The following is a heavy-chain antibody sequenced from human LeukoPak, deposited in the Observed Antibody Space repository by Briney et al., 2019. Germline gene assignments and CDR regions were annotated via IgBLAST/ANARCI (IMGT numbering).Heavy chain of an antibody. CDR1: GFPFSNYD. J-gene: IGHJ6*02. D-gene: IGHD4-17*01. V-gene: IGHV3-13*01. CDR2: IVTAGDT. CDR3: ARGPATVTASYYYYGMDV. Sequence: PGGSLKLSCAASGFPFSNYDMNWVRQAKGKGLKWVSAIVTAGDTYYPGSVKGRFTISRENAKNSLYLQMNSLRAGDTAVYYCARGPATVTASYYYYGMDVWGQGTTVTVSS.